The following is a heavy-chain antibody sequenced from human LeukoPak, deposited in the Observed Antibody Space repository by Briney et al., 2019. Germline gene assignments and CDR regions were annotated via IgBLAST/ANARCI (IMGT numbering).Heavy chain of an antibody. D-gene: IGHD1-20*01. CDR2: ISAYNGNT. J-gene: IGHJ6*02. CDR1: GYTFTSYG. V-gene: IGHV1-18*01. Sequence: GASVKVSCKASGYTFTSYGISWVRQAPGQGLEWMGWISAYNGNTNYAQKLQGRVTMTTDTSTSTAYMELRSLRSDDTAVYYCAREGLTGSRYYYYGMDVWGQGTTVTVSS. CDR3: AREGLTGSRYYYYGMDV.